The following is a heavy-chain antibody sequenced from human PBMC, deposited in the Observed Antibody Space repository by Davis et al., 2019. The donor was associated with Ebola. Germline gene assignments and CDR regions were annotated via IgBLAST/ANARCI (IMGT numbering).Heavy chain of an antibody. CDR3: ARTPLRYCTGDVCSFSYNYGMDV. Sequence: GGSLRLSCAASGFNLSDHYIDWVRQAPGKGLEWIGRVKNRVNGYTTEYAASVKGRFTISRDDSKNALSLQVNSLMTEDTAVYYCARTPLRYCTGDVCSFSYNYGMDVWGQGATVTVSS. D-gene: IGHD2-8*02. CDR2: VKNRVNGYTT. J-gene: IGHJ6*02. CDR1: GFNLSDHY. V-gene: IGHV3-72*01.